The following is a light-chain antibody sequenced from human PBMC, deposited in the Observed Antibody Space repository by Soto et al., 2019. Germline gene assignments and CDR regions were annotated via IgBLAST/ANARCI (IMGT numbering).Light chain of an antibody. J-gene: IGKJ1*01. V-gene: IGKV1-5*03. CDR3: QQYNAYPWT. CDR2: KAS. Sequence: DIPMTQSPSSLSASVGDRVTITCQASQDIRNSLNWYQQKPGKAPKLLIYKASTLESGVPSNFSGSGSGTEFTLTISSLQPEDFATYYCQQYNAYPWTFGQGTKVDIK. CDR1: QDIRNS.